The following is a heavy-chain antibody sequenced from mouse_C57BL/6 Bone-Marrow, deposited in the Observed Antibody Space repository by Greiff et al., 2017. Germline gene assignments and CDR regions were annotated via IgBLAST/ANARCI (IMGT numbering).Heavy chain of an antibody. CDR1: GYTFTSYG. Sequence: QVQLQQSGAELARPGASVKLSCKASGYTFTSYGISWVKQRTGQGLEWIGEIYPRSGNTYYNEKFKGKATLTADKSSSTACMELRSLTSEDSAVYFCARGGPYYFYDYWGQGTTLTVSS. V-gene: IGHV1-81*01. J-gene: IGHJ2*01. CDR3: ARGGPYYFYDY. CDR2: IYPRSGNT. D-gene: IGHD1-1*01.